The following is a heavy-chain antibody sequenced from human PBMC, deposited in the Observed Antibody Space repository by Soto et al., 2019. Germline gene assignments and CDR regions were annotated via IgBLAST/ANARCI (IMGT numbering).Heavy chain of an antibody. J-gene: IGHJ3*02. CDR2: ISGSGGST. V-gene: IGHV3-23*01. D-gene: IGHD6-19*01. Sequence: GGSLRLSCAASGFTFSSYAMSWVRQAPGKGLEWVSAISGSGGSTYYADSVKGRFTISRDNSKNTLYLQMNSLRAEDTAVYYCAKALDSSGWLGGGAFDIWGQGTMVTVSS. CDR1: GFTFSSYA. CDR3: AKALDSSGWLGGGAFDI.